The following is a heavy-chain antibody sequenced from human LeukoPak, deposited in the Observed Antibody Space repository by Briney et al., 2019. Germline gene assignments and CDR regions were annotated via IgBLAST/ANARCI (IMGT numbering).Heavy chain of an antibody. Sequence: ASVKVSCKASGYTFTGSYMHWVRQAPGQGLEWMGWINPNSGGTNYAQKFQGRVTMTRDTSISTAYMELSRLRSDDTAVYYCAREDGYSGHQLDYWGQGTLVTVSS. J-gene: IGHJ4*02. CDR1: GYTFTGSY. CDR3: AREDGYSGHQLDY. V-gene: IGHV1-2*02. CDR2: INPNSGGT. D-gene: IGHD5-12*01.